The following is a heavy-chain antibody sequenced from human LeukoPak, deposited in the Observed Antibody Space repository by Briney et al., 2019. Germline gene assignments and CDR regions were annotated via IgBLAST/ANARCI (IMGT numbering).Heavy chain of an antibody. CDR1: GGSFSGYY. CDR2: INHSGST. V-gene: IGHV4-34*01. Sequence: PSETLSLTCAVYGGSFSGYYWSWIRQPPGKGLEWMGEINHSGSTNYNPSLKSRVTISVDTSKNQFSLKLSSVTAADTAVYYCARGEYYDFWSGAHGDWFDPWGQGTLVTVSS. CDR3: ARGEYYDFWSGAHGDWFDP. D-gene: IGHD3-3*01. J-gene: IGHJ5*02.